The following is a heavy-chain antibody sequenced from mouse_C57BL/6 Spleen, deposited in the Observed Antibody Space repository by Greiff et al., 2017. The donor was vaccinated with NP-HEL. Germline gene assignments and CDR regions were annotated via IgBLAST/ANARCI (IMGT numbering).Heavy chain of an antibody. J-gene: IGHJ4*01. CDR1: GYTFTSYW. V-gene: IGHV1-55*01. CDR3: ARYGYDYDDAMDY. CDR2: IYPGSGST. D-gene: IGHD2-4*01. Sequence: VQLQQSGAELVKPGASVKMSCKASGYTFTSYWITWVKQRPGQGLEWIGDIYPGSGSTNYNEKFKSKATLTVDTSSSTAYMQLSSLTSEDSAVYYCARYGYDYDDAMDYWGQGTSVTVSS.